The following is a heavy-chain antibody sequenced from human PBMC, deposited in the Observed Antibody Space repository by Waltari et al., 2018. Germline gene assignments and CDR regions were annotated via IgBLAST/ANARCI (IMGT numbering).Heavy chain of an antibody. CDR1: GFTFNSYW. J-gene: IGHJ5*02. D-gene: IGHD1-26*01. CDR3: ARGWGNWFDP. V-gene: IGHV3-7*01. Sequence: EVQLVESGGGLVRPGGSLRLSCAASGFTFNSYWMSWVRQAPGKGLEWVANIKQDGSEIYYVDSGKGRFTISRDNAKNSLYLQMNSLSAEDTAVYYCARGWGNWFDPWGQGTLVIVSS. CDR2: IKQDGSEI.